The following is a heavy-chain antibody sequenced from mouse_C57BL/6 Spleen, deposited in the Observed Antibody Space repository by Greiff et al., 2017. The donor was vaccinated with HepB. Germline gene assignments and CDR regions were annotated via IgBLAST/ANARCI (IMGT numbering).Heavy chain of an antibody. D-gene: IGHD1-1*02. Sequence: QVQLKQSGPGLVAPSQCLSITCTVSGFSLTSYAISWVRQPPGKGLEWLGVIWTGGGTNYNSALKSRLSISTDNSKSQVFLKMNSLQTDDTARYYCARAPRTMRDAMDYWGQGTSVTVSS. V-gene: IGHV2-9-1*01. CDR1: GFSLTSYA. CDR2: IWTGGGT. J-gene: IGHJ4*01. CDR3: ARAPRTMRDAMDY.